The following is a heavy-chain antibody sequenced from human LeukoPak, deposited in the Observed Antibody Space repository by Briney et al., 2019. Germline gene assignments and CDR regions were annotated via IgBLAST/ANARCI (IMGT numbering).Heavy chain of an antibody. CDR1: GGSISGYH. CDR2: ISYSGST. CDR3: ARGGPGSGWHYYLDY. V-gene: IGHV4-59*01. Sequence: SETLSLTCTVSGGSISGYHWSWIRQSPGKGLEWIGFISYSGSTNYNPSLRSRVTISLDTSKNQFSLHLSSVTGADTAVYYCARGGPGSGWHYYLDYWGQGTLVTVSS. D-gene: IGHD3-22*01. J-gene: IGHJ4*02.